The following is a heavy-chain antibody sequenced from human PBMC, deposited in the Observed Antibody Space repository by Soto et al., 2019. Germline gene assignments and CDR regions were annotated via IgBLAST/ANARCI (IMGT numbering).Heavy chain of an antibody. CDR3: ARDNSDYDLDY. CDR2: ISWNGVST. Sequence: EVQLVESGGGVVRPGGALRHSCAASRFTFHDYGMNWVRQAPGKGLEWVSGISWNGVSTGYADSVKGRFTISRDNAKKCLYLQMNNLRPEDTALYYCARDNSDYDLDYWGQGTLVTVSS. D-gene: IGHD5-12*01. CDR1: RFTFHDYG. J-gene: IGHJ4*02. V-gene: IGHV3-20*04.